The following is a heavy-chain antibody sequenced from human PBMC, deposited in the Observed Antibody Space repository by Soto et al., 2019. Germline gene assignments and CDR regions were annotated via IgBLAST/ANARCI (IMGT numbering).Heavy chain of an antibody. V-gene: IGHV4-59*01. CDR2: VYYSGST. CDR3: ARDRQSCRGSTCSWYFQY. J-gene: IGHJ4*02. CDR1: VGSISGYY. Sequence: PSETLGLTCTVSVGSISGYYWSWIGQPPGRGLEWIGYVYYSGSTTYNPSLKSRVTISADTSKNQFSLRLSSVTAADTAVYYCARDRQSCRGSTCSWYFQYWGQGALFTVSS. D-gene: IGHD2-15*01.